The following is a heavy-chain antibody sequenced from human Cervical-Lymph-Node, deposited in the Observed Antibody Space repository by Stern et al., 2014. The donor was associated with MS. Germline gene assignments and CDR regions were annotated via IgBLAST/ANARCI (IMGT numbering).Heavy chain of an antibody. J-gene: IGHJ6*02. D-gene: IGHD3-16*01. V-gene: IGHV3-72*01. CDR1: GFAFSGHY. Sequence: EMQLVESGGGLVQPGGSLRLSCAASGFAFSGHYMDWVRQAPGKGLEWVGRTSDSVSNDITESAASVKGRFAISRDDSKTSLHLQMNSLSTDDTAVYYCARGLRGCNTISYGMDVWGQGTTVTVSS. CDR2: TSDSVSNDIT. CDR3: ARGLRGCNTISYGMDV.